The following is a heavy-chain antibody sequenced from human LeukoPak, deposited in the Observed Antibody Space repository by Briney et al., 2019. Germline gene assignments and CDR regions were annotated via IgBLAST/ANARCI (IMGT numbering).Heavy chain of an antibody. CDR3: ARWGSIAVARFDY. J-gene: IGHJ4*02. Sequence: KPSETLSLTCAVYGGSFSGYYWSWIRQPPGKGLEWIGEINHSGSTNYNPSLKSRVTISVDTSKNQFSLNLTSVTAADTAVYYCARWGSIAVARFDYWGQGTLVTVSS. D-gene: IGHD6-6*01. CDR2: INHSGST. CDR1: GGSFSGYY. V-gene: IGHV4-34*01.